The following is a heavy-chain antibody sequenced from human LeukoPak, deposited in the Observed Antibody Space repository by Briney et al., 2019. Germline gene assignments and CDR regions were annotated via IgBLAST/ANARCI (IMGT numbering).Heavy chain of an antibody. Sequence: ASVKVSCKASGYTFTSYGISWVRQAPGQGLEWMGWISAYNGNTNYAQKFQGRVTMTRDMSTSTVYMELSSLRSEDTAVYYCARGQTNPQFDYWGQGTLVTVSS. D-gene: IGHD1-14*01. V-gene: IGHV1-18*01. CDR3: ARGQTNPQFDY. J-gene: IGHJ4*02. CDR2: ISAYNGNT. CDR1: GYTFTSYG.